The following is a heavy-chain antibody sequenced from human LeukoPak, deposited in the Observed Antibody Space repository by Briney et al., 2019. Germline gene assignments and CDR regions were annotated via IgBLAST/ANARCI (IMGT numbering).Heavy chain of an antibody. CDR1: GGSLSSSSNY. J-gene: IGHJ3*02. V-gene: IGHV4-39*01. Sequence: SQTLSLTCTVSGGSLSSSSNYWGWIRQPPGKGLEWIGNIYNSGNTYYTPSLKSRVTISVDTSRTQFSLKVSAVTAADTAVYYCERPASGADLNHNDAFDIWAQGTMVTVSS. CDR2: IYNSGNT. D-gene: IGHD1-14*01. CDR3: ERPASGADLNHNDAFDI.